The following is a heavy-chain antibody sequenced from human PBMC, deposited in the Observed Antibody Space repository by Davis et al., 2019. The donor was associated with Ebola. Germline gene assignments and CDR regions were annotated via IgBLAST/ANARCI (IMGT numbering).Heavy chain of an antibody. J-gene: IGHJ3*02. CDR1: GFTFNTYA. D-gene: IGHD1-26*01. CDR3: SSTKFVGPTTPAFDI. Sequence: GESLKISCAASGFTFNTYAMSWVRQPPGKGLEWISSISSSGTVTYYADSVKGRFTVSRDDSESTAYLQMSSLKSEDTAVYYCSSTKFVGPTTPAFDIWGQGTTVTVSS. CDR2: ISSSGTVT. V-gene: IGHV3-23*01.